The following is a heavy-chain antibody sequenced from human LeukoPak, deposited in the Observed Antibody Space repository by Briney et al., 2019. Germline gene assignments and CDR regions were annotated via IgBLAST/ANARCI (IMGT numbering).Heavy chain of an antibody. CDR3: AREKIHYDFWSGMDV. J-gene: IGHJ6*02. V-gene: IGHV1-46*01. CDR1: GYTFTSYY. D-gene: IGHD3-3*01. Sequence: ASVKVSCKASGYTFTSYYMHWVRQAPGQGLEWMGIINPSGGSTSYAQKFQGRVTMTRDTSTSTVYMELSSLRSEDTAVYNCAREKIHYDFWSGMDVWGQGTTVTVSS. CDR2: INPSGGST.